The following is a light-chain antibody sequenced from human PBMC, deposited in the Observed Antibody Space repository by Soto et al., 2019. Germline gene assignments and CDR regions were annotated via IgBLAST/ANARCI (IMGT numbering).Light chain of an antibody. J-gene: IGLJ2*01. CDR3: QSYDSSLSGVV. Sequence: QSVLTQPPSVSGAPGQRVTISCTGSNSNIGAGYDVHWYQQLPGTAPKLLIYGNSNRPSGVPDRFSGSKSGTSASLAITGLQAEDEAEYYCQSYDSSLSGVVFGGGTKLTVL. CDR1: NSNIGAGYD. CDR2: GNS. V-gene: IGLV1-40*01.